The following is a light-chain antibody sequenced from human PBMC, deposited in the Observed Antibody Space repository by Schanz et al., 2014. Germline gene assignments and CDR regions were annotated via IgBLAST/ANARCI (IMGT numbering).Light chain of an antibody. J-gene: IGLJ3*02. CDR3: CSFTSRSTWV. CDR2: EVN. Sequence: QSALTQPASVSGSPGQSITISCTGTSSDVGGYNYVSWYQQHPGKAPKLMIYEVNKRPSGVPDRFSGSKFGNTASLLISGLQSDDEADYYCCSFTSRSTWVFGVGTKLTVL. V-gene: IGLV2-14*01. CDR1: SSDVGGYNY.